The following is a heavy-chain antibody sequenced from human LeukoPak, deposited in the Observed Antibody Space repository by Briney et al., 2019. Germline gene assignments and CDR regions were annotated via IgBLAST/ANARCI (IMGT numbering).Heavy chain of an antibody. CDR1: GYTFSSYG. V-gene: IGHV1-18*01. CDR3: ARDGDWARSSDY. Sequence: ASVRLSCKASGYTFSSYGFNWVRQAPGQGLEWMGGISAENGNKNYAEKVQGRVTMTSDTSTSTAYMELRIRISDDTAVYYCARDGDWARSSDYWGQGTLVTVSS. D-gene: IGHD2-21*02. J-gene: IGHJ4*02. CDR2: ISAENGNK.